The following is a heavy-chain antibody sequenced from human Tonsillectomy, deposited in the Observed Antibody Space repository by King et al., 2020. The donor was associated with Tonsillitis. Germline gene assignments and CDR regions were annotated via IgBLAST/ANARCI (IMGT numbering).Heavy chain of an antibody. CDR3: ARLRHGDFAVDV. D-gene: IGHD2-21*01. Sequence: VTLKESGPALGKPTQTLTLTCSFSGFSLTTNAMCVSWIRQPPGKALEWLARIDWDDEKYYSTSLRTRLSISKDTSKNQVVLTMTNMDREDTATYYCARLRHGDFAVDVWGEGTTVTVSA. J-gene: IGHJ6*01. V-gene: IGHV2-70*11. CDR2: IDWDDEK. CDR1: GFSLTTNAMC.